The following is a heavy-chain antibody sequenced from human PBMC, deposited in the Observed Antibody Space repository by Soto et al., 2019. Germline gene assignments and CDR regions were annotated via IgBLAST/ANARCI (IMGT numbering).Heavy chain of an antibody. CDR1: GFNFSGHG. D-gene: IGHD3-16*01. J-gene: IGHJ4*02. V-gene: IGHV3-23*01. CDR2: ISDNGAGT. CDR3: AKGAMIRPFDY. Sequence: PGGSLRLSCAASGFNFSGHGMSWVRQAPGKGLEWVSSISDNGAGTDYADSVKGRFTIARDNSKNTLYLQMNSLRAEDTAIYYCAKGAMIRPFDYWGQGTLVTVSS.